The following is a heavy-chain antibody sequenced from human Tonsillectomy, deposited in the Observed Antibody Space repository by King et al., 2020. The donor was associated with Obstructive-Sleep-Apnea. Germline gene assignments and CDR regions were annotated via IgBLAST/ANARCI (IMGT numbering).Heavy chain of an antibody. CDR2: IYYSGST. CDR3: ARFGGKVILTGYYKYWYFDL. CDR1: GGSISSYY. Sequence: VQLQESGPGLVKPSETLSLTCTVSGGSISSYYWSWIRQPPGKGLEWIGYIYYSGSTNYNPSLKSRVTISVDTSKNQFSLKLSSVTAADTAVYYCARFGGKVILTGYYKYWYFDLWGRGTLVTVSS. V-gene: IGHV4-59*01. D-gene: IGHD3-9*01. J-gene: IGHJ2*01.